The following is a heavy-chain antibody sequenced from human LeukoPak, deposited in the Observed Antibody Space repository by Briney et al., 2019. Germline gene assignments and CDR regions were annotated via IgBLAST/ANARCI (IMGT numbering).Heavy chain of an antibody. CDR1: GGSISSYY. CDR3: AAKRRVVGATQIDY. Sequence: SETLSLTCTVSGGSISSYYWSWIRQPPGKGLEWIGYIYYSGSTNYNPSLKSRVTISVDTSKNQFSLKLSSVTAADTAVYYCAAKRRVVGATQIDYWGQGTLVTVSS. D-gene: IGHD1-26*01. J-gene: IGHJ4*02. V-gene: IGHV4-59*08. CDR2: IYYSGST.